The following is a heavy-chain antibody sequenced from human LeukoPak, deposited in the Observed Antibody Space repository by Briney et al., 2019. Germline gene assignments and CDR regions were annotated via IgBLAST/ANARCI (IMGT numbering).Heavy chain of an antibody. CDR3: ARLGLPFHYYYMDV. D-gene: IGHD2/OR15-2a*01. V-gene: IGHV7-4-1*02. Sequence: ASVKVSCKASGYTFATYAMNWVRQAPGQGLEWMGWINTNTGKSTHAQGFTGRFVFSLDTSVSTAYLQISSLKAEDTAVYYCARLGLPFHYYYMDVWGKGTTVTVSS. CDR2: INTNTGKS. J-gene: IGHJ6*03. CDR1: GYTFATYA.